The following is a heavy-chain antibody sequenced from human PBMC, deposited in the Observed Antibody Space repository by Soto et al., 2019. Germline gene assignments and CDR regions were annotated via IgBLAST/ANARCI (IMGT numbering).Heavy chain of an antibody. J-gene: IGHJ4*02. Sequence: PSETLSLTCTVSGGSISSGGYYWSWIRQHPGKGLEWIGYIYYSGSTYYNPSLKSRVTISVDTSKNQFSLKLSSVTAADTAVYYCARELAVTYIDYWGQGTLVTVSS. V-gene: IGHV4-31*03. D-gene: IGHD2-21*02. CDR2: IYYSGST. CDR3: ARELAVTYIDY. CDR1: GGSISSGGYY.